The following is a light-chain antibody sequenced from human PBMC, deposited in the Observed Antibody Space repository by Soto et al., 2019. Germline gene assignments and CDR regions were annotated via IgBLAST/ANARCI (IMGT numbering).Light chain of an antibody. V-gene: IGKV1-5*03. J-gene: IGKJ4*01. CDR2: QAS. CDR3: EDYSSSSGLT. CDR1: QSISSW. Sequence: DIQMTQSPSTLSASVGDRVTITCPASQSISSWLAWYQQKPGKAPKLLIFQASSLKSGVPSRFSGSGSATEYTLTISSLQPDDFATYYCEDYSSSSGLTFGGGTKVEIK.